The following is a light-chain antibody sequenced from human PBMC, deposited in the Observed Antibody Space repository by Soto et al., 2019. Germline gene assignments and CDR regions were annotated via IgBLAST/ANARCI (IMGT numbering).Light chain of an antibody. J-gene: IGKJ5*01. V-gene: IGKV3D-20*02. Sequence: EIVLTQSPGTLSLSPGERATLSCRASQSVSSRYLAWYQQKPGQAPRLLIYGASTRATGIPDRFSGSGSGTDFTLTISRLEPEDFVVYYCQLRSNWTTLGQGTRLEIK. CDR2: GAS. CDR1: QSVSSRY. CDR3: QLRSNWTT.